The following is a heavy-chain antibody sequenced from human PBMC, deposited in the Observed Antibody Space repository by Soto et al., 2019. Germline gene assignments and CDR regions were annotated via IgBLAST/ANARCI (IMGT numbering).Heavy chain of an antibody. J-gene: IGHJ6*02. V-gene: IGHV4-59*13. D-gene: IGHD3-10*01. CDR3: ARGGEEADYYGSGSYYITLADYYYGMDV. Sequence: SETLSLTCSVSGGSISSGYWTWVRHPPGKGLEWIGYIYLGGSINYNPSLKSRVIISVDTAKNQFSLSLSSVTAADTAVYYCARGGEEADYYGSGSYYITLADYYYGMDVWGQGTTVT. CDR1: GGSISSGY. CDR2: IYLGGSI.